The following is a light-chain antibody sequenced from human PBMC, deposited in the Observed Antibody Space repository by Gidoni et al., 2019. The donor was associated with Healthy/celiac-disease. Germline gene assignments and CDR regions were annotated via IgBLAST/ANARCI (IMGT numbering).Light chain of an antibody. CDR1: HSVSSN. Sequence: EIVMTQSPATLSVSPGESATLSCRASHSVSSNLAWYQQKPGQAPRLLIYDASTRATSIPARFCSSRSATEFTPTISSLQSEDFAVYYCQQYSYSTPLTFGQGTQLEIK. CDR3: QQYSYSTPLT. V-gene: IGKV3D-15*01. J-gene: IGKJ5*01. CDR2: DAS.